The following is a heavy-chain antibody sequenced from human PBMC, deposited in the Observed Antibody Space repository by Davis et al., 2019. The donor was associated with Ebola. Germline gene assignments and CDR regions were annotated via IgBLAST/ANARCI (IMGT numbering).Heavy chain of an antibody. J-gene: IGHJ4*02. CDR3: VREQTGDYFDY. CDR1: GFTFSSYG. V-gene: IGHV3-30*03. CDR2: ISYDGSNK. Sequence: GGSLRLSCAASGFTFSSYGMHWVRQAPGKGLEWVAVISYDGSNKYYADSVKGRFTISRDNSKNTLYLQMNSLRAEDTAVYYCVREQTGDYFDYWGQGALVTVSS. D-gene: IGHD7-27*01.